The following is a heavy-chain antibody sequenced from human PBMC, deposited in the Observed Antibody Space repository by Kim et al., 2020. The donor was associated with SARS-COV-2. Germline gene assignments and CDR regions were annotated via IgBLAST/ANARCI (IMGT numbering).Heavy chain of an antibody. CDR3: AGAKVGATTWYY. D-gene: IGHD1-26*01. CDR2: IYSGGST. Sequence: GGSLRLSCAASGFTVSSNYMSWVRQAPGKGLEWVSVIYSGGSTYYGDSVKGRFTISRDNSKNTLYLQMNSLRAEDTAVYYCAGAKVGATTWYYWGQGTLVPVSS. V-gene: IGHV3-66*01. CDR1: GFTVSSNY. J-gene: IGHJ4*02.